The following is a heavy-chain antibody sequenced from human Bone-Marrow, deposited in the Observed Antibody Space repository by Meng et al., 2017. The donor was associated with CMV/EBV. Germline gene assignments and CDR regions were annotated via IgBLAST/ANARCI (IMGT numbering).Heavy chain of an antibody. Sequence: GESLKISCAASGFTLSRYWMHWVRQVPGKGLVWVSRINEDGSLTNYADAVEGRFTISRDNAKNSLYLQMNSLRGEDTAVYYCARDKAAAGNWVDYYYYYGMDVWGQGTTVTVSS. J-gene: IGHJ6*02. CDR1: GFTLSRYW. CDR3: ARDKAAAGNWVDYYYYYGMDV. D-gene: IGHD6-13*01. V-gene: IGHV3-74*01. CDR2: INEDGSLT.